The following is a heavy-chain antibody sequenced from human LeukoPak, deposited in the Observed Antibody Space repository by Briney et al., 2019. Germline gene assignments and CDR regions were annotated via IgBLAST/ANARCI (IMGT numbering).Heavy chain of an antibody. CDR1: GYTFTSYG. Sequence: ASVKVSCKASGYTFTSYGISWVRQALGQGLERMAWISAYNGNTNYAQKLQGRVTMTTDTSTSTAYMELRRLRSDDTVVYYCARDAGSGYYDSSGPFDYWGQGTLVTVSS. J-gene: IGHJ4*02. CDR2: ISAYNGNT. CDR3: ARDAGSGYYDSSGPFDY. V-gene: IGHV1-18*01. D-gene: IGHD3-22*01.